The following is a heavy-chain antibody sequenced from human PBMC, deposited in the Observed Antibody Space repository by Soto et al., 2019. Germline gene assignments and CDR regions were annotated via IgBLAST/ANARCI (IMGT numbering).Heavy chain of an antibody. Sequence: PSETLSLTCAVYGASFSGYYWIWIRQSPGEGLEWIGEISDTGSTNYNPSLESRVTITLDTSKNQFSLKLRSVTAADTAVYYCARVKWLRLGVYYYYMDVWGKGTTVTVSS. CDR1: GASFSGYY. J-gene: IGHJ6*03. D-gene: IGHD5-12*01. CDR2: ISDTGST. V-gene: IGHV4-34*01. CDR3: ARVKWLRLGVYYYYMDV.